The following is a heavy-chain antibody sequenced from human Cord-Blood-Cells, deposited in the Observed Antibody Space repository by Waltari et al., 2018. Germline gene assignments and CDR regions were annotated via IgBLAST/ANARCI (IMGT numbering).Heavy chain of an antibody. V-gene: IGHV3-30*18. J-gene: IGHJ4*02. CDR2: ISYDGSNK. D-gene: IGHD7-27*01. Sequence: QVQLVESGGGVVQPGRSLRLSCAASGFPFSSYGMHWVRQAPGKGLEWVAVISYDGSNKYYADSVKGRFTISRDNSKNTLYLQMNSLRAEDTAVYYCAKDLNWGFDYWGQGTLVTVSS. CDR3: AKDLNWGFDY. CDR1: GFPFSSYG.